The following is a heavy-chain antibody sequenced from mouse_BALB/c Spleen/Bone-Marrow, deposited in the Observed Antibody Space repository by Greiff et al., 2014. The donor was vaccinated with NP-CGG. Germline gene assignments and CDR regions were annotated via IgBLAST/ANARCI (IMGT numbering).Heavy chain of an antibody. CDR3: TREGHYDGPDAFDY. J-gene: IGHJ4*01. D-gene: IGHD1-2*01. CDR2: IDPANGNT. V-gene: IGHV14-3*02. Sequence: VQLQQPGAELVKPGASVKLSCTASGFNVNDTYMQWVKQRPEQGLEWIGRIDPANGNTQYDPTFQGKATITTDTYSNTAYRQLSSLTSEDTAVYYVTREGHYDGPDAFDYWGPGTSVTVSS. CDR1: GFNVNDTY.